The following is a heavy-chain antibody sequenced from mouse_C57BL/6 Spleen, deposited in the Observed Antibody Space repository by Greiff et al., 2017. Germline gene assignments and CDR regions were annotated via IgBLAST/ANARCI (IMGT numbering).Heavy chain of an antibody. D-gene: IGHD1-1*01. CDR1: GYTFTSSW. CDR2: IHPNSGST. CDR3: ARKSSVVGDWYFDV. J-gene: IGHJ1*03. V-gene: IGHV1-64*01. Sequence: QVQLQQPGAELVKPGASVKLSCKASGYTFTSSWMHWLKRRPGQGLEWIGMIHPNSGSTNYNEKFKSKATLTVDKSSSTAYMQLSSLTSEDSAVYYCARKSSVVGDWYFDVWGTGTTVTVSS.